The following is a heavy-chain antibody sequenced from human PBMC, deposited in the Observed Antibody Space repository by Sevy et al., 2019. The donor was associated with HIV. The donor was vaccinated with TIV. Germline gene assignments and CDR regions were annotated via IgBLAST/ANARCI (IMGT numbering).Heavy chain of an antibody. D-gene: IGHD6-13*01. V-gene: IGHV3-30-3*01. CDR2: ISYDGSNK. CDR3: ARSRSSWTQKFDY. CDR1: GFTFSSYA. J-gene: IGHJ4*02. Sequence: GGSLILSCAASGFTFSSYAMHWVRQAPGKGLEWVAVISYDGSNKYYADSVKGRFTISRDNSKNTLYLQMNSLRAEDTAVYYCARSRSSWTQKFDYWGQGTLVTVSS.